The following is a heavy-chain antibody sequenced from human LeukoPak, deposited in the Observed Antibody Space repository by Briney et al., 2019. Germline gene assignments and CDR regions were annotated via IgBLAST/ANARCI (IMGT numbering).Heavy chain of an antibody. CDR1: GGTFSSYA. V-gene: IGHV1-69*13. Sequence: SVKVSCKASGGTFSSYAISWVRQAPGQGLEWMGGIIPIFGTANYAQKFQGRVTITADESTSTAYMELSSLRSEDTAVYYCARDLSQEVVAASGYWGQGTLVTVSS. D-gene: IGHD2-15*01. CDR2: IIPIFGTA. J-gene: IGHJ4*02. CDR3: ARDLSQEVVAASGY.